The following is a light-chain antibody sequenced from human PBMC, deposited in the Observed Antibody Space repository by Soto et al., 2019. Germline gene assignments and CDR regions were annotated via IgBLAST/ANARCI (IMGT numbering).Light chain of an antibody. CDR3: QKYESYSQRP. CDR2: DAY. CDR1: QSIRSL. J-gene: IGKJ4*01. Sequence: DIQMTQSPSILSASVGDRVTITCRASQSIRSLLAWYQQKPGKAPKLLIYDAYSLESGVPSRFSGRRSGTELTLTIAGPQPEDFATYYCQKYESYSQRPVAGWTKVDIX. V-gene: IGKV1-5*01.